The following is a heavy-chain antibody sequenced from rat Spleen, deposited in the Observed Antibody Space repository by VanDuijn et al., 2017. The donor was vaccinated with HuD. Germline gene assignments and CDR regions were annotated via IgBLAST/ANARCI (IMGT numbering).Heavy chain of an antibody. CDR2: IDGTGST. V-gene: IGHV3-3*01. CDR1: DYSITSSYT. D-gene: IGHD1-3*01. J-gene: IGHJ4*01. CDR3: AKTTVAYYYIMDA. Sequence: EVRLQESGPGLVKPSQTLSLTCSVTDYSITSSYTWNWIRKFPGNKLEWMGYIDGTGSTNYNPSLKSRISITRDTSKNQFFLQVNSVTTEDTATYYCAKTTVAYYYIMDAWGQGASVTVSS.